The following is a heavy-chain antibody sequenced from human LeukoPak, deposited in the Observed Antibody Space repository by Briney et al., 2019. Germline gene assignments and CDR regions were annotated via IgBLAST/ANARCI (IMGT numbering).Heavy chain of an antibody. CDR3: ARESRVLIGDGYYLDS. CDR1: DVSISNYY. Sequence: TSETLSLTCTVSDVSISNYYWTWIRQPAGKGLEWIGRLYIGRETDYNPSLNSRVTMSVDTSNSQFSLRLTSVTAADTATYYCARESRVLIGDGYYLDSWGPGTLITVSS. D-gene: IGHD3-3*01. V-gene: IGHV4-4*07. J-gene: IGHJ4*02. CDR2: LYIGRET.